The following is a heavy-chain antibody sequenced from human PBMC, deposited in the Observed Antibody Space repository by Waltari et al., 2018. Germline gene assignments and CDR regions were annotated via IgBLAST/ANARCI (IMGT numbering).Heavy chain of an antibody. V-gene: IGHV3-49*03. D-gene: IGHD3-3*01. CDR3: TRGSNWSGYTLSDY. CDR1: GFTFGDYA. J-gene: IGHJ4*02. CDR2: IRSKAYGGTT. Sequence: EVQLVESGGGLVQPGRSLRLSCTASGFTFGDYAMSWFRQAPGKGLEWVGFIRSKAYGGTTEYAASVKGRFTISRDDSKSIAYLQMNSLKTEDTAVYYCTRGSNWSGYTLSDYWGQGTLVTVSS.